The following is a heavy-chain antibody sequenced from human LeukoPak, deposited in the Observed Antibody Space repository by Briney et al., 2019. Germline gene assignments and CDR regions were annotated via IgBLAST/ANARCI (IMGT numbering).Heavy chain of an antibody. CDR2: INHSGST. CDR3: AREGGDNWFDP. Sequence: SETLSLTCAVYGGSFSGYYWSWIRQPPGKGLEWIGEINHSGSTNYNPSLKSRVTISVDTSKNQFSLKLSSVTAADTAVYYCAREGGDNWFDPWGQGTLVTVSS. V-gene: IGHV4-34*01. J-gene: IGHJ5*02. D-gene: IGHD3-16*01. CDR1: GGSFSGYY.